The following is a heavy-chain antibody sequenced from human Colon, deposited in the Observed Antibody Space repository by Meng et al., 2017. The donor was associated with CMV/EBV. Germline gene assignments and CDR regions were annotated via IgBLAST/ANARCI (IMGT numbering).Heavy chain of an antibody. D-gene: IGHD2-2*01. Sequence: QFQLRQWGQGLLKPPEPLSLTCAVYGESFSGYYWTWIRQPPGRGLEWIGESYYTGSTNYSPSLKSRVTISLDTSKNQFSLKLNSVTAADTAVYYCARATKSSCWEVLDYWGHGTLVTVSS. J-gene: IGHJ4*01. CDR3: ARATKSSCWEVLDY. V-gene: IGHV4-34*01. CDR2: SYYTGST. CDR1: GESFSGYY.